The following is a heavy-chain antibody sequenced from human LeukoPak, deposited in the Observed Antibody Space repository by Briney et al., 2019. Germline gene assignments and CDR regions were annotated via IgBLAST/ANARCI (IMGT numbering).Heavy chain of an antibody. Sequence: HTGGSLRLSCAASGFTFSSYSMHWVRQAPGKGLEWVAVIWYDGSNKYYADSVKGRFTISRDNSKNTLYLQMNSPRAEDTAVYYCASDEALALYYWGQGTLVTVSS. V-gene: IGHV3-33*01. CDR3: ASDEALALYY. J-gene: IGHJ4*02. CDR1: GFTFSSYS. CDR2: IWYDGSNK.